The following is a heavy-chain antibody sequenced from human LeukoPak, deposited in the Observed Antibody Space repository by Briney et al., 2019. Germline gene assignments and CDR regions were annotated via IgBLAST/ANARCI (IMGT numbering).Heavy chain of an antibody. CDR3: ARDYYDSSGYYYYYYYCMDV. J-gene: IGHJ6*03. CDR2: INSDGSST. D-gene: IGHD3-22*01. Sequence: PGGSLRLSCAASGFTFSSYWMHWVRQAPGKGLVWVSRINSDGSSTSYADSVKGRFTISRDNAKNTLYLQMNSLRAEDTAVYYCARDYYDSSGYYYYYYYCMDVWGKGTTVTVSS. V-gene: IGHV3-74*01. CDR1: GFTFSSYW.